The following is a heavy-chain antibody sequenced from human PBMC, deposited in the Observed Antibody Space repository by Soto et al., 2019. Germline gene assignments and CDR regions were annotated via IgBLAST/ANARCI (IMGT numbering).Heavy chain of an antibody. J-gene: IGHJ4*02. D-gene: IGHD6-19*01. CDR2: IIPIFGTA. Sequence: SVKVSCKASGGTFSSYAISWVRQAPGQGLEWMGGIIPIFGTANYAQKFQGRVTTTADESTSTAYMELSSLRSEDTAVYYCARDLGIAVADTGYFDYWGQGTLVTVSS. V-gene: IGHV1-69*13. CDR3: ARDLGIAVADTGYFDY. CDR1: GGTFSSYA.